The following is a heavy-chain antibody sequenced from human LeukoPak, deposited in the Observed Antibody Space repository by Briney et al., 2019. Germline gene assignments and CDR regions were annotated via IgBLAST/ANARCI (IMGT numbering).Heavy chain of an antibody. CDR3: ASLLNYKGAY. J-gene: IGHJ4*02. D-gene: IGHD1-7*01. Sequence: GASVKVSCKASGYTFTSYGISWVRQAPGQGLEWMGWINPNSGGTNYAQKFQGRVTMTRDTSISTAYMELSRLRSDDTAVYYCASLLNYKGAYWGQGTLVTVSS. V-gene: IGHV1-2*02. CDR1: GYTFTSYG. CDR2: INPNSGGT.